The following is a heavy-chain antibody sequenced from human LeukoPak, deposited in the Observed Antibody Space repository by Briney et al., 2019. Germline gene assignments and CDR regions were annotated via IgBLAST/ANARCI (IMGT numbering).Heavy chain of an antibody. D-gene: IGHD1-26*01. CDR2: IKEDGTRK. CDR1: GFTFSSHW. CDR3: AKLGSYQHFDY. V-gene: IGHV3-7*03. J-gene: IGHJ4*02. Sequence: PGGSLRLSCAASGFTFSSHWMTWVRQAPGKGLEWVANIKEDGTRKNYMDSVKGRFTISRDNSKNTLYLQMNSLRAEDTAVYYCAKLGSYQHFDYWGQGTLVTVSS.